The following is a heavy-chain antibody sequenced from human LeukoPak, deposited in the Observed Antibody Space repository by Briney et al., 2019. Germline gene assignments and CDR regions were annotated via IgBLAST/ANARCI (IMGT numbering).Heavy chain of an antibody. D-gene: IGHD1-1*01. J-gene: IGHJ1*01. CDR3: VRDLMGSGSTTAYLHH. CDR1: GFTFSDYS. V-gene: IGHV3-21*01. CDR2: ISRRSRHV. Sequence: GGSLRLSCAASGFTFSDYSMNWVRQAPGKGLEWVSSISRRSRHVYYAGSVQGRFTISRDNAENSFYLQMNSLRAEDMAVYFCVRDLMGSGSTTAYLHHWGQGTLVTVSS.